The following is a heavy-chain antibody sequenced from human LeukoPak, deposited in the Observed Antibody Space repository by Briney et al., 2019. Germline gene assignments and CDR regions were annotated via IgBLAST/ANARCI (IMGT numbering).Heavy chain of an antibody. CDR2: IYTSGST. Sequence: SETLSLTCTVSGGSISSYYWSWIRQPAGKGLEWIGRIYTSGSTNYNPSLKSRVTMSVDTSKNQFSLKLSSVTAADTAVYYCARENGSSWYFPYYYYGMDVWGQGTTVTVSS. D-gene: IGHD6-13*01. J-gene: IGHJ6*02. CDR3: ARENGSSWYFPYYYYGMDV. CDR1: GGSISSYY. V-gene: IGHV4-4*07.